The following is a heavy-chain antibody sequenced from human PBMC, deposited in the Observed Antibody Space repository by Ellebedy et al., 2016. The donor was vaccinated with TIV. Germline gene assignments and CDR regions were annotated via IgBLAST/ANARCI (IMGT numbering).Heavy chain of an antibody. CDR1: GGTFSDYA. CDR3: ARSPGPGTHYYGSGSYYWFDR. D-gene: IGHD3-10*01. V-gene: IGHV1-69*13. Sequence: AASVKVSCKASGGTFSDYAISWVRQAPGQGLEWMGGIIPAFGTPNYAQKFQGRVTITADEFSTTAYMEVRSLRSEDTAVYYCARSPGPGTHYYGSGSYYWFDRWGQGTLVTVSS. CDR2: IIPAFGTP. J-gene: IGHJ5*02.